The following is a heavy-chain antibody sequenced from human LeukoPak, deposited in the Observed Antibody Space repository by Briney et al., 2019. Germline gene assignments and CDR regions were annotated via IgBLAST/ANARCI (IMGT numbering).Heavy chain of an antibody. D-gene: IGHD6-19*01. CDR2: ISAYNGNT. J-gene: IGHJ4*02. CDR3: AREGVGFLGDSGWSYYFDY. CDR1: GYTFTSYG. Sequence: LAASVKVSCKASGYTFTSYGISWVRQAPGQGLEWMGWISAYNGNTNYAQKLQGRVTMTTDTSTSTAYMELRSLRSDDTAVYYCAREGVGFLGDSGWSYYFDYWGQGTLVTVSS. V-gene: IGHV1-18*01.